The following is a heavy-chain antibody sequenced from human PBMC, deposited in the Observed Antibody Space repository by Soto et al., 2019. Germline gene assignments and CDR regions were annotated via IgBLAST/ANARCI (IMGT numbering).Heavy chain of an antibody. V-gene: IGHV3-30*18. D-gene: IGHD3-10*02. CDR2: ISYDGSNK. J-gene: IGHJ6*02. Sequence: GGSLRLSCAASGFTFSSYGMHWVRQAPGKGLEWVAVISYDGSNKYYADSVKGRFTISRDNSKNTLYLQMNSLRAEDTAVYYCAXDHHYHDYVLPHGGMDVWGQGTTVTVSS. CDR3: AXDHHYHDYVLPHGGMDV. CDR1: GFTFSSYG.